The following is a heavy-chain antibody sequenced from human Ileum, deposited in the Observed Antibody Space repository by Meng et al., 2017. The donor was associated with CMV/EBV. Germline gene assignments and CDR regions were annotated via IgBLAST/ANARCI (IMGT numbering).Heavy chain of an antibody. Sequence: QLQLPAPGPDSCNASPALAHTDTVSGASISCGDYGCSGTRKPPGMGVECIRYISYSGSTYYNPSLRSRVTVSADTSNNLFSLDLRSGTAAVSAGYYCALSVAEWYFDLWGRGTLVTVSS. CDR2: ISYSGST. CDR3: ALSVAEWYFDL. D-gene: IGHD3-16*02. V-gene: IGHV4-30-4*08. J-gene: IGHJ2*01. CDR1: GASISCGDYG.